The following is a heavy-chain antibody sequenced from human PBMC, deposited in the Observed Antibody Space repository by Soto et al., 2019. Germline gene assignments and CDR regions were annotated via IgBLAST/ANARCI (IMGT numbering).Heavy chain of an antibody. CDR1: EGTFSSYS. CDR2: IIPLLGTV. Sequence: QEELVQSGAEMKKPGSSVNVSCKASEGTFSSYSITWVRQAPGQRLEWMGEIIPLLGTVNYAKKFQGRVTITGDRSTSTVYMGLSSLRSDDTAVYYCARDPVDLFGYMDVWGPGTKVTVSS. V-gene: IGHV1-69*06. D-gene: IGHD3-10*01. CDR3: ARDPVDLFGYMDV. J-gene: IGHJ6*03.